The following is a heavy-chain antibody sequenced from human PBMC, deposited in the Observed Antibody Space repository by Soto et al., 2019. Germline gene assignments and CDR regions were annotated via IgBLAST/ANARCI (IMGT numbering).Heavy chain of an antibody. CDR3: ARRYCSRADCYSDS. Sequence: GESRKISCHGSGYTFFSFWIVWVRQVPGQGLEWVGRIDPGDSSATYSPTFQGHVTISADRSTRSAYLQWRSLRASDTVIYFCARRYCSRADCYSDSWGQGSLVTVSS. CDR2: IDPGDSSA. J-gene: IGHJ4*02. CDR1: GYTFFSFW. V-gene: IGHV5-10-1*01. D-gene: IGHD2-2*01.